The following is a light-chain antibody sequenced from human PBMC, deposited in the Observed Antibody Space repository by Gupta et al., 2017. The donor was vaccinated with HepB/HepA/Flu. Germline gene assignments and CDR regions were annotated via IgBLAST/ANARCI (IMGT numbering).Light chain of an antibody. CDR1: QGVLKSCNNENC. V-gene: IGKV4-1*01. CDR2: WTS. CDR3: QQCSNSLFI. J-gene: IGKJ3*01. Sequence: DIVMTQSPESLAVSLGERATINCKASQGVLKSCNNENCLAWYQQKPGQPPKLLIYWTSTRESGGPERLSGRGSGTNFTLTISSRKAEDVATSYGQQCSNSLFIFGKGTKV.